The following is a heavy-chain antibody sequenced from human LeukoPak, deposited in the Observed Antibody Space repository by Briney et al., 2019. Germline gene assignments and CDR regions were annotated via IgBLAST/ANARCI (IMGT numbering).Heavy chain of an antibody. V-gene: IGHV3-30*18. CDR1: GFTFSSYG. J-gene: IGHJ4*02. Sequence: PGGSLRLSCAASGFTFSSYGMHWVRQAPGKGLEWVAVISYDGSNKYYADSVKGRFTISRDNSKNTLYLQMNSLRAEDTAVYYCAKWYLGYWGQGTLVTVSS. CDR2: ISYDGSNK. CDR3: AKWYLGY.